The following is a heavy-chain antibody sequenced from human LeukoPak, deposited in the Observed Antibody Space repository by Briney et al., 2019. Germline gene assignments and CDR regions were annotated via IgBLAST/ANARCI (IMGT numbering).Heavy chain of an antibody. Sequence: GESLKISCKGSGYSFTSYWIGWVRQMPGKGLEWMGIIYPGDSDTRYSPSFQGQVTMAADKSISTAYPQWSSLKASDTAMYYCARGRSSEAFDIWGQGTMVTVSS. V-gene: IGHV5-51*01. J-gene: IGHJ3*02. CDR3: ARGRSSEAFDI. CDR1: GYSFTSYW. D-gene: IGHD2-2*01. CDR2: IYPGDSDT.